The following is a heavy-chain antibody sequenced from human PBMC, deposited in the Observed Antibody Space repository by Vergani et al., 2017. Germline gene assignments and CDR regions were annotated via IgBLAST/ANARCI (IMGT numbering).Heavy chain of an antibody. V-gene: IGHV1-8*01. D-gene: IGHD6-13*01. J-gene: IGHJ6*03. CDR1: GYTFTSYD. Sequence: QVQLVQSGAEVKKPGASVKVSCKASGYTFTSYDINWVRQATGQGLEWMGWMNPNSGNTGYAQKFQGRVTMTRNTSISTAYMELSSLRSEDTAVYYCARGLSQAGYSSSWYYYYYMDVWGKGTTVTVSS. CDR2: MNPNSGNT. CDR3: ARGLSQAGYSSSWYYYYYMDV.